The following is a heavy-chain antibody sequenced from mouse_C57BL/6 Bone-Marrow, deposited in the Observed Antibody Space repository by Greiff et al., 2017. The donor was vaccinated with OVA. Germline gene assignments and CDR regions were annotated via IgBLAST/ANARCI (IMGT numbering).Heavy chain of an antibody. V-gene: IGHV1-55*01. Sequence: QVQLQQPGAELVKPGASVKMSCKASGYTFTSYWITWVKQRPGQGLEWIGDIYPGSGSTNYNEKFKSKATLTVDTSSRTAYMQLSSLTAEDAAVYYGAGNLRRYFDVWGTGTTVTVSS. D-gene: IGHD1-2*01. CDR3: AGNLRRYFDV. J-gene: IGHJ1*03. CDR1: GYTFTSYW. CDR2: IYPGSGST.